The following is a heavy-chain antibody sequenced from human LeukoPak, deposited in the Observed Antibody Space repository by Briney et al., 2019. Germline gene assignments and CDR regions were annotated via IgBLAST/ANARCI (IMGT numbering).Heavy chain of an antibody. Sequence: GASXXVSCKASGYTFTSYDINWVRQATGQGLEWMGWMNPNSGNTGYAQKFQGRVTITRNTSISTAYMELSSLRSEDTAVYYCARGPRDSSGSSFDYWGQGTLVTVSS. D-gene: IGHD3-22*01. J-gene: IGHJ4*02. CDR3: ARGPRDSSGSSFDY. CDR2: MNPNSGNT. CDR1: GYTFTSYD. V-gene: IGHV1-8*03.